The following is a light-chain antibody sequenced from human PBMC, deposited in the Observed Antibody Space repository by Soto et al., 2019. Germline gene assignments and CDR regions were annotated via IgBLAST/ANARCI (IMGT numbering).Light chain of an antibody. V-gene: IGKV1-5*01. Sequence: DLQMTQSPSTLSASLGDRVTITCRASQSISDRLAWYQHKPGEAPKVLIFDASRLEAGVPSRFSGSGSGTEFSLTISSLQPDDFATYYCQQYNSYMYTFGQGTKLEIK. CDR2: DAS. CDR1: QSISDR. J-gene: IGKJ2*01. CDR3: QQYNSYMYT.